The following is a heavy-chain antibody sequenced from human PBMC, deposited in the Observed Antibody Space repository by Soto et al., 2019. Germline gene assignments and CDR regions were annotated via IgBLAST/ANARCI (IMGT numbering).Heavy chain of an antibody. V-gene: IGHV1-69*13. J-gene: IGHJ6*02. CDR1: GGTFSSYA. D-gene: IGHD3-10*01. CDR2: IIPIFGTA. Sequence: SVKVSCKASGGTFSSYAISWVRQAPGQGLEWMGGIIPIFGTANYAQKFQGRVTITADESTSTAYMELSSLRSEDTAVYYCAIDGGSGGPPDFYYYYYGKGVWGEGTTVTVS. CDR3: AIDGGSGGPPDFYYYYYGKGV.